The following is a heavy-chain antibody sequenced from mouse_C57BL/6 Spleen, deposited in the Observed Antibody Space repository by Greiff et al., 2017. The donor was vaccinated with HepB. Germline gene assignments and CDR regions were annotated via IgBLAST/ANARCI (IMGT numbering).Heavy chain of an antibody. V-gene: IGHV1-80*01. D-gene: IGHD2-5*01. Sequence: QVQLQQSGAELVKPGASVKISCKASGYAFSSYWMNWVKHRPGKGLEWIGQIYPGDGDTNYNGKFKGKATLTADKSSSTAYMQLSSLTSEDSAVYFCARSYYSNFYYAMDYWGQGTSVTVSS. J-gene: IGHJ4*01. CDR2: IYPGDGDT. CDR1: GYAFSSYW. CDR3: ARSYYSNFYYAMDY.